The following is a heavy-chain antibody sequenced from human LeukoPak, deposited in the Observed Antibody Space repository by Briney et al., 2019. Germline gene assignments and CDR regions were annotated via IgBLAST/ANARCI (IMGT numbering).Heavy chain of an antibody. D-gene: IGHD2-15*01. J-gene: IGHJ4*02. CDR3: ARGVVVAATHFDY. V-gene: IGHV4-59*01. CDR2: IYYSGST. CDR1: GGSISSYY. Sequence: PSETLSLTCTVSGGSISSYYWSWIREPPGKGLEWIGYIYYSGSTNYNPSLKSRVTISVDTSKNQFSLKLSSVTAADTAVYYCARGVVVAATHFDYWGQGTLVTVSS.